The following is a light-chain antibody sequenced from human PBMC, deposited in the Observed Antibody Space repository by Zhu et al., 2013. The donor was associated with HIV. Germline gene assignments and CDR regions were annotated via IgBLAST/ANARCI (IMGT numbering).Light chain of an antibody. CDR1: QSVSSH. CDR2: GTS. Sequence: EIVLTQSPATLSLSPGERATLSCRASQSVSSHLAWYQQKPGQAPRLLIWGTSSRAGGTPDRFSGSGSGTDFTFTISRLEPEDFAVYYCQQYDSSPRTFGGGTKVEIK. V-gene: IGKV3-20*01. CDR3: QQYDSSPRT. J-gene: IGKJ4*01.